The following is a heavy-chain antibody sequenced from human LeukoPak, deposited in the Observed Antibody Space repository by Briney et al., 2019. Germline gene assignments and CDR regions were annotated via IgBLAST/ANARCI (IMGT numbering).Heavy chain of an antibody. CDR1: GFTFDDYA. CDR2: ISWNSGSI. Sequence: PGRSLRLSCAASGFTFDDYAMHWVRQAPGKGLEWVSGISWNSGSIGYADSVKGRFTISRDNAKNSLYLQMNSLRAEDMALYYCAKDRGSSSSYFDNWGQGTLVTVSS. J-gene: IGHJ4*02. D-gene: IGHD6-6*01. CDR3: AKDRGSSSSYFDN. V-gene: IGHV3-9*03.